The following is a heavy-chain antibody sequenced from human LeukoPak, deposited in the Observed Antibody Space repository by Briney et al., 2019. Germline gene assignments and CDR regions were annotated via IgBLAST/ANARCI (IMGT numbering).Heavy chain of an antibody. J-gene: IGHJ4*02. CDR1: GGSITSYY. V-gene: IGHV4-4*07. CDR3: AREFSGTSIAARVFDS. D-gene: IGHD6-6*01. CDR2: IHTSGST. Sequence: SETLSLTCTVSGGSITSYYSTYIRQPAGKRLEWIGRIHTSGSTNYNPSLKSRVTMSVDTSKNQFSLNLSSVTAADTAMYYCAREFSGTSIAARVFDSWGQGTLVTVSS.